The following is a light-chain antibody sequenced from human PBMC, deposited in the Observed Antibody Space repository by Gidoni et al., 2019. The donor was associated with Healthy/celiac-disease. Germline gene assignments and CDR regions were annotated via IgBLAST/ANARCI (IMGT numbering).Light chain of an antibody. V-gene: IGLV2-14*01. J-gene: IGLJ1*01. CDR2: EVS. CDR1: SSDVGGYNS. Sequence: QSALTQPASVSGSPGQSITISCTGTSSDVGGYNSVSWYQPHPGKAPKLMIYEVSNRPSGVSNRFSGSKSGNTASLTISGLQAEDEADYYCSSYTSSSIPYVFGTGTKVTVL. CDR3: SSYTSSSIPYV.